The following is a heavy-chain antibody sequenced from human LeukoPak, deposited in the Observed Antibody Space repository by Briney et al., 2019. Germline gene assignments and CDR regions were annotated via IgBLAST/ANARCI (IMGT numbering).Heavy chain of an antibody. D-gene: IGHD2-15*01. CDR2: ISTSSSYI. Sequence: TGGSLILSCAASGFTFSSYRMNWVRQAPGKGLEWVSSISTSSSYIYYADSVKGRFTISRDNAKNSLYLQMNSLRAEDTAVYYCVRDGGFCSGGSCYAEYYFDYWGQGTLVTVSS. V-gene: IGHV3-21*01. CDR3: VRDGGFCSGGSCYAEYYFDY. J-gene: IGHJ4*02. CDR1: GFTFSSYR.